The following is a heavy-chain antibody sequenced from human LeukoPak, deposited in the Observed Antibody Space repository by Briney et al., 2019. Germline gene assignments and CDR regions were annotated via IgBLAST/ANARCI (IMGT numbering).Heavy chain of an antibody. CDR3: ARYGYSGYGAYYYYMDV. Sequence: SVKVSCKASGGTFSSYAISWVRQAPGQGLEWMGGIIPIFGTANYAQKFQGRVTITADKSTSTAYMELSSLRSKDTAVYYCARYGYSGYGAYYYYMDVWGKGTTVTVSS. CDR2: IIPIFGTA. CDR1: GGTFSSYA. J-gene: IGHJ6*03. V-gene: IGHV1-69*06. D-gene: IGHD5-12*01.